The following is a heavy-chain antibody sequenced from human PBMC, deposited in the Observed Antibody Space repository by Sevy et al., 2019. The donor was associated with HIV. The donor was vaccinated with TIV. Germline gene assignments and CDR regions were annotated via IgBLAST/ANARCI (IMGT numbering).Heavy chain of an antibody. Sequence: GESLKISCKGSGYSFTSYWIGWVRQMPGKGLEWMGIIYPGDSDTRYSPSFQGQVTISADKSISTAYLQWSSLKASDTAMYYCAAGPHDPFGEFILRDYAEYFHHWGQGTLVTVSS. CDR3: AAGPHDPFGEFILRDYAEYFHH. V-gene: IGHV5-51*01. J-gene: IGHJ1*01. CDR2: IYPGDSDT. D-gene: IGHD3-16*01. CDR1: GYSFTSYW.